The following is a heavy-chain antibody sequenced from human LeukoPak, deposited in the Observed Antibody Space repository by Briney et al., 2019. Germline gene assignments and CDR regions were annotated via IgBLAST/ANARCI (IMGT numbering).Heavy chain of an antibody. D-gene: IGHD2-21*02. CDR1: GFTFSSYA. CDR3: AKGLIPGAFDI. Sequence: GSLRLSCAASGFTFSSYAMNWVRQAPGKGLEWVSSISVSAGSTYYADSVKGRFSISRDNSKNTLSLQMNGLRAEDTAVYYCAKGLIPGAFDIWGHGTLVTVSS. CDR2: ISVSAGST. V-gene: IGHV3-23*01. J-gene: IGHJ3*02.